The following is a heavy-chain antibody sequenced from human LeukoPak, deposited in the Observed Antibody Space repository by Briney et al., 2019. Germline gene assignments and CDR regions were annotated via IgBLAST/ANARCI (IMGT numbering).Heavy chain of an antibody. J-gene: IGHJ6*03. CDR3: ATTSGRQQLGYYMDV. V-gene: IGHV5-51*01. CDR1: GYSFTTYW. D-gene: IGHD6-13*01. CDR2: IYPGDSDT. Sequence: GESLKISCKASGYSFTTYWIGWVRQMPGKGLEWMGIIYPGDSDTKYSPSFQGQVTISVDKSITTAYLQWSSLKASDTAMYYCATTSGRQQLGYYMDVWGKGTTVTVSS.